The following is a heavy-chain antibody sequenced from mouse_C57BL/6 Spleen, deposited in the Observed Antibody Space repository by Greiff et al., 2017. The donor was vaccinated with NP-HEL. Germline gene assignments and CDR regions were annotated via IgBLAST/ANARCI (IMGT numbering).Heavy chain of an antibody. D-gene: IGHD1-1*01. CDR3: ARSTTVVANYWYFDV. V-gene: IGHV1-69*01. Sequence: QVQLQQPGAELVMPGASVKLSCKASGYTFTSYWMHWVKQRPGQGLEWIGEIDPSDSYTNYNQKFKGKSTLTVDKSSSTAYMQLSSLTSEDSAVYYCARSTTVVANYWYFDVWGTGTTVTVSS. CDR2: IDPSDSYT. CDR1: GYTFTSYW. J-gene: IGHJ1*03.